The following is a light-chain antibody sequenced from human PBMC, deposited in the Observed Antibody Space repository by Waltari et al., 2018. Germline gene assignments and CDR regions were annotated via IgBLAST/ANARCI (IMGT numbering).Light chain of an antibody. CDR2: KAS. CDR1: QSISSW. V-gene: IGKV1-5*03. J-gene: IGKJ2*01. CDR3: QQYNSYSGT. Sequence: DIQMTQSPSTLSASVGDRVTITCRASQSISSWLAWDQQKPGKAPKLLIYKASSVESGVPSRFSGSGSGTEFTLTISSLQPDDFATYYCQQYNSYSGTFGQGTKLEIK.